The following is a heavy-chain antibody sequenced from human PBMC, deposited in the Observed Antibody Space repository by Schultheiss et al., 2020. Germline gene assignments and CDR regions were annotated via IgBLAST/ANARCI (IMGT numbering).Heavy chain of an antibody. CDR3: ARDQEAAWFGEKS. J-gene: IGHJ5*02. V-gene: IGHV3-30-3*01. CDR2: ISYDGSNK. D-gene: IGHD3-10*01. CDR1: GFSFRDHY. Sequence: GGSLRLSCAASGFSFRDHYMSWVRQAPGKGLEWVAVISYDGSNKYYADSVKGRFTISRDNAKNSLYLQMNSLRAEDTAVYYCARDQEAAWFGEKSWGQGTLVTVSS.